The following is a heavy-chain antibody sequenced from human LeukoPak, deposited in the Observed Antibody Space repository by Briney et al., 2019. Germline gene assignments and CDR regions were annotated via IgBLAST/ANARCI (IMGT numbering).Heavy chain of an antibody. Sequence: PGGSLRLSCAASGFTFSSYGMHWVRQAPGKGLEEVAVIWYDGSIPYYADSVKGRFTISRDNSKNTLYLQMSSLRAGDTAVYYCAREGMSCSSTTCFFDYWGQGTLVTVSS. CDR2: IWYDGSIP. V-gene: IGHV3-33*01. CDR3: AREGMSCSSTTCFFDY. D-gene: IGHD2-2*01. J-gene: IGHJ4*02. CDR1: GFTFSSYG.